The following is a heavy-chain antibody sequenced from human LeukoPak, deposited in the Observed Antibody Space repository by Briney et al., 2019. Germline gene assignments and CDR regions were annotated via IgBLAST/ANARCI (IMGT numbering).Heavy chain of an antibody. CDR1: GGSFSGYY. Sequence: PSETLSLTCAVYGGSFSGYYWSWIRQPPGKGLEWIGEINHSGSTNYNPSLKSRVTISVDTSKNQLSLKVSSVTAADTAVYYCARLGYSSSSTGYYYYMDVWGKGTTVTVSS. J-gene: IGHJ6*03. D-gene: IGHD6-6*01. CDR2: INHSGST. CDR3: ARLGYSSSSTGYYYYMDV. V-gene: IGHV4-34*01.